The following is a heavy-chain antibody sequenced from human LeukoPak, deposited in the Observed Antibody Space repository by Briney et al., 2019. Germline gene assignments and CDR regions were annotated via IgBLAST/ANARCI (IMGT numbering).Heavy chain of an antibody. CDR3: ARDRSVSARLFDY. Sequence: PSETLSLTCTVSGGPISSYYWSWIRQPPGKGLEWIAYIFYSGSANYNPSLKSRVTISVDTSKNQFSLKLSSVTAADTAVYYCARDRSVSARLFDYWGQGTLVTVSP. D-gene: IGHD6-6*01. CDR2: IFYSGSA. CDR1: GGPISSYY. V-gene: IGHV4-59*01. J-gene: IGHJ4*02.